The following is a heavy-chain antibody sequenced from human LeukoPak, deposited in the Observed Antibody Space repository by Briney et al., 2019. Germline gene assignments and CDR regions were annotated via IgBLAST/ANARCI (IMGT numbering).Heavy chain of an antibody. CDR2: IKRDGSEK. V-gene: IGHV3-7*03. CDR1: GFTFNSYW. J-gene: IGHJ4*02. Sequence: PGGSLRLSCAASGFTFNSYWMNWVRQAPGKGLEWVANIKRDGSEKYYVDSVKGRFTISRDNAKNSLDLQMNSLRVEDTAVYYCARLGPASSGWPESFDYWGQGTLVTVSP. CDR3: ARLGPASSGWPESFDY. D-gene: IGHD6-19*01.